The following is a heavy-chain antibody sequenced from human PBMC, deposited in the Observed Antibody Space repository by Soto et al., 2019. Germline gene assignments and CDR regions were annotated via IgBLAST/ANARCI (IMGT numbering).Heavy chain of an antibody. CDR2: IYYSGST. D-gene: IGHD4-17*01. CDR1: GGSISSSSYY. CDR3: ARPRTLRGAFDI. V-gene: IGHV4-39*01. Sequence: SETLSLTCTVSGGSISSSSYYWGWIRQPPGKGLEWIGSIYYSGSTYYNPSLKSRVTISVDTSKNQFSLKLSSVTAADTAVYYCARPRTLRGAFDIWGQGTMVTVSS. J-gene: IGHJ3*02.